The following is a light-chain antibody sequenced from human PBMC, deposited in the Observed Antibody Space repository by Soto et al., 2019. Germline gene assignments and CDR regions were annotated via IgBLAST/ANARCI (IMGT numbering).Light chain of an antibody. CDR1: SSDVVDGDF. CDR3: CSYTRSYTGV. CDR2: KVS. Sequence: QSALTKPASVSGSPRQSITISCTGTSSDVVDGDFVSWYQQRPGNAPKLMIYKVSNRPSGVSNRFSGSKSGNTASLTISGLQAEDEADYYCCSYTRSYTGVFGGGTKLTVL. J-gene: IGLJ3*02. V-gene: IGLV2-14*01.